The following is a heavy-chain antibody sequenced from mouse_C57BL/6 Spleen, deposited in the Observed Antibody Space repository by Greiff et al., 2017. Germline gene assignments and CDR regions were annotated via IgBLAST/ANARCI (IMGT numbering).Heavy chain of an antibody. V-gene: IGHV2-5*01. Sequence: VKLMESGPGLVQPSQSLSITCTVSGFSLTSYGVHWVRQSPGKGLEWLGVIWRGGSTDYNAAFMSRLSITKDNSKSQVFFTMNSLQADDTAIYYCAKGPSYYGSSYPYAMDYWGQGTSVTVSS. CDR2: IWRGGST. CDR1: GFSLTSYG. CDR3: AKGPSYYGSSYPYAMDY. D-gene: IGHD1-1*01. J-gene: IGHJ4*01.